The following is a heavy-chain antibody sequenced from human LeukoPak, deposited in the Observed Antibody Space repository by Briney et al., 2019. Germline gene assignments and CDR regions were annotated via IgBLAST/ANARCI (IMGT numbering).Heavy chain of an antibody. CDR1: GFTFSSYS. CDR2: ISGSGGST. V-gene: IGHV3-23*01. D-gene: IGHD2-2*01. CDR3: AKDPGYQVVYCFDY. Sequence: GGSLRLSCAASGFTFSSYSMGWVRQAPGKGLEWVSGISGSGGSTDYADSVKGRFTISRDNSKNTLYLQMNSLRVEDTAVYYCAKDPGYQVVYCFDYWGQGTLVPVSS. J-gene: IGHJ4*02.